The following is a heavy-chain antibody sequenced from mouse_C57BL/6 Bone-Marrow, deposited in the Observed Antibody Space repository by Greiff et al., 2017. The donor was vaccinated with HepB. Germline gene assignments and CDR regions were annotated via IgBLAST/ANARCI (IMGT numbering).Heavy chain of an antibody. J-gene: IGHJ2*01. CDR1: GFTFSSYG. Sequence: EVKLVESGGDLVKPGGSLKLSCAASGFTFSSYGMSWVRQTPDKRLEWVATISSGGSYTYYPDSVKGRFTISRDNAKNTLYLQMSSLKSEDTAMYYCARRGTLRGDYWGQGTTLTVSS. D-gene: IGHD1-1*01. CDR2: ISSGGSYT. V-gene: IGHV5-6*02. CDR3: ARRGTLRGDY.